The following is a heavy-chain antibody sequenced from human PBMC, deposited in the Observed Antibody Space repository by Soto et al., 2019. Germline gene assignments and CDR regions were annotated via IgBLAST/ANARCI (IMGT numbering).Heavy chain of an antibody. V-gene: IGHV4-31*03. D-gene: IGHD2-2*01. CDR1: GGSISSGGYY. CDR2: IYYSGST. CDR3: AGGIVLVPAAYDYLDV. Sequence: SETLSLTCTVSGGSISSGGYYWSWIRQHPGKGLEWIGYIYYSGSTYYNPSLKSRVTISVDTSKNQFSLKLSSVTAADTAVYYCAGGIVLVPAAYDYLDVWGKGTTVTVSS. J-gene: IGHJ6*03.